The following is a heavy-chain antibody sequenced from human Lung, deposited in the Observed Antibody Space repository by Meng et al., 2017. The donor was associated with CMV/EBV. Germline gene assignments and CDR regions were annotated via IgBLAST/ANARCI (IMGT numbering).Heavy chain of an antibody. CDR2: IKTKADNYAT. V-gene: IGHV3-73*01. Sequence: GGSLRLXXAASGFTFSGSAIHWVRQASGKGLEWVGRIKTKADNYATAYAASLKGRFTISRDDSQNTAYLQMNSLKTGDTAVYYCTRLTAADTSFDCWGQGTLVTVS. D-gene: IGHD6-13*01. J-gene: IGHJ4*02. CDR3: TRLTAADTSFDC. CDR1: GFTFSGSA.